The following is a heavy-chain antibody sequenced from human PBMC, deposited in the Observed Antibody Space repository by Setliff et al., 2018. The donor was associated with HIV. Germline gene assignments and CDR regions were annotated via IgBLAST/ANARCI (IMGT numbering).Heavy chain of an antibody. CDR3: ARDRYYLDSSGGSCYGRYSYLYMDV. J-gene: IGHJ6*03. D-gene: IGHD2-15*01. CDR2: INPNSGGT. CDR1: GYSFTGYS. Sequence: ASVKVSCKASGYSFTGYSITWVRQAPGKGLEWMGWINPNSGGTNYAQKFQGRVTMTRDTSISTAYMELSRLRSDDTAVYYCARDRYYLDSSGGSCYGRYSYLYMDVWGKGTTVTVSS. V-gene: IGHV1-2*02.